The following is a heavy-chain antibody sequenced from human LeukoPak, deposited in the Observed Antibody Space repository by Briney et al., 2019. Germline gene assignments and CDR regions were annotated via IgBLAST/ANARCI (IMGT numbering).Heavy chain of an antibody. Sequence: PGGSLRLSCAASGFTFSNNDMHCVRQGPGKGLEWVSAIDTSGDTYYPGSVKGRFTISRENAKNILYLQMNSLRVGDTAVYYCARGSTTVAFEIWGQGTMVSVSS. D-gene: IGHD1-26*01. CDR1: GFTFSNND. CDR3: ARGSTTVAFEI. CDR2: IDTSGDT. V-gene: IGHV3-13*01. J-gene: IGHJ3*02.